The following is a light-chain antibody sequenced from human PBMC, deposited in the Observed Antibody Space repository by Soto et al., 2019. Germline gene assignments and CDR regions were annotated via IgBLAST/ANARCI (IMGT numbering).Light chain of an antibody. CDR2: SSN. Sequence: QSVLTQPPSASGTPGQRVTISCSGSSSNIGSNSVNWYQQLPGTAPKLLMYSSNQRPSGVPDRFSGSKSGTSASLAISGIQSEDEAGYYCAAWDDSLNGVVFGGGTKLTVL. CDR3: AAWDDSLNGVV. V-gene: IGLV1-44*01. CDR1: SSNIGSNS. J-gene: IGLJ2*01.